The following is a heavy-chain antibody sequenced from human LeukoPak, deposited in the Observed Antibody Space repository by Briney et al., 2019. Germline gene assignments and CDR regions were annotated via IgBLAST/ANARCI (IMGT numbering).Heavy chain of an antibody. CDR1: GFTFSSYE. CDR2: ISSSGSTI. CDR3: ARDSKLDIVATSTYYYYGMDV. D-gene: IGHD5-12*01. J-gene: IGHJ6*04. Sequence: GGSLRLSCAASGFTFSSYEMSWVRQAPGKGLEWVSYISSSGSTIYYADSVKGRFTISRDNAKNSLYLQMNSLRAEDTAVYYCARDSKLDIVATSTYYYYGMDVWGKGTTVTVSS. V-gene: IGHV3-48*03.